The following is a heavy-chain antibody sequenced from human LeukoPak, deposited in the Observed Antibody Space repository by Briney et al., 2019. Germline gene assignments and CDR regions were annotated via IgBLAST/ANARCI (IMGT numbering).Heavy chain of an antibody. CDR1: GVTFRRYS. J-gene: IGHJ4*02. CDR3: TRDLSLAAPQGFDY. CDR2: ISSGSDYI. V-gene: IGHV3-21*01. Sequence: GGTLRLSCTVSGVTFRRYSFNSVGEAPGKGVEGVSAISSGSDYIYYPDSVRRRFTISRDNAENSLYLQMNSLRAEDTAVYYCTRDLSLAAPQGFDYWGQGTLVTVSS. D-gene: IGHD6-6*01.